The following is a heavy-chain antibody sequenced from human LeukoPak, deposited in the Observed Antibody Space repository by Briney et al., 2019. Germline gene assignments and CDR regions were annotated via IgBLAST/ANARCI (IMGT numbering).Heavy chain of an antibody. CDR1: GFTFSSSA. CDR2: ISGNGDYT. D-gene: IGHD6-13*01. CDR3: AKRGIAAAASFDY. J-gene: IGHJ4*02. V-gene: IGHV3-23*01. Sequence: PGGSLRLSCAASGFTFSSSAMHWVRQAPGKGLEWVSTISGNGDYTYYADSVKGRFTISRDNSKNTLYLQMNSLRADDTAVYYCAKRGIAAAASFDYWGQGTLVSVSS.